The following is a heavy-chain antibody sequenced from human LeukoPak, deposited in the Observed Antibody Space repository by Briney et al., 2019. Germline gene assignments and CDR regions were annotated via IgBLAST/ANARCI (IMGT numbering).Heavy chain of an antibody. CDR1: GGTFSSYA. CDR3: ASSYSSSWPNFDY. J-gene: IGHJ4*02. CDR2: IIPIFGTA. D-gene: IGHD6-13*01. Sequence: SVKVSCKASGGTFSSYAISWVRQAPGQGLEWMGGIIPIFGTANYAQKFQGRVTITTDESTSTAYMELSSLRSEDTPVYYCASSYSSSWPNFDYWGQGTLVTVSS. V-gene: IGHV1-69*05.